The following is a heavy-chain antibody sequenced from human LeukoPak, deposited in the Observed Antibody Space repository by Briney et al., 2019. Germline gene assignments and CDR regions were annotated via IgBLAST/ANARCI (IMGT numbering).Heavy chain of an antibody. Sequence: GGSLRLSCAASGFTFSSDWMTWVSQAPGKGLEWVANIKLDGSEKYYVDSVKGRFTMSRDNAKNSLYLQMNSLRVEDTAVYYCARGVWWFDPWGQGTLVTISS. CDR3: ARGVWWFDP. J-gene: IGHJ5*02. CDR1: GFTFSSDW. V-gene: IGHV3-7*05. CDR2: IKLDGSEK. D-gene: IGHD6-13*01.